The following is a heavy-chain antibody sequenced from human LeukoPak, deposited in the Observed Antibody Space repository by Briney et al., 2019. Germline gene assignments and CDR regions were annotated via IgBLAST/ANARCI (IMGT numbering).Heavy chain of an antibody. CDR2: IKHDGSEK. J-gene: IGHJ4*02. CDR3: ATDRGWRTSGYYLYYFEY. D-gene: IGHD3-3*01. V-gene: IGHV3-7*01. CDR1: GSIFTNYF. Sequence: PGGSLRLSCAASGSIFTNYFMSWVRQAPGKGLEWVASIKHDGSEKCYVDSVRGRFTISRDNTMNSLYLQMSSLRAEDTAVYYCATDRGWRTSGYYLYYFEYWGQGTLVTVSS.